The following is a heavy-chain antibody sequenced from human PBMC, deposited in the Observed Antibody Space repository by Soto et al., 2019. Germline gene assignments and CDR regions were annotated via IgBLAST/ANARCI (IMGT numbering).Heavy chain of an antibody. CDR1: GGTFSSYA. Sequence: QVQLVQSGAEVKKPGSSVKVSCKASGGTFSSYAISWVRQAPGQGLEWMGGIIPISGTANYAQKFQARVTITADESTSIAYMELSSLRSEDTAVYYCARSQGSSTSLEIYYYYYYGMDVWGQGTTVTVSS. V-gene: IGHV1-69*01. CDR3: ARSQGSSTSLEIYYYYYYGMDV. CDR2: IIPISGTA. D-gene: IGHD2-2*01. J-gene: IGHJ6*02.